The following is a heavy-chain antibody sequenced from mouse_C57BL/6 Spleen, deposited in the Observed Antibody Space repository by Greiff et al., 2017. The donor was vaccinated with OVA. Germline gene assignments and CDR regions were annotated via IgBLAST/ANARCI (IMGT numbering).Heavy chain of an antibody. Sequence: EVKLQESGGGLVKPGGSLKLSCAASGFTFSSYAMSWVRQTPEKRLEWVATISDGGSYTYYPDNVKGRFTISRDNAKNNLYLQMSHLKSEDTAMYYCARDHDGCFDYWGQGTTLTVSS. CDR2: ISDGGSYT. J-gene: IGHJ2*01. D-gene: IGHD2-3*01. CDR3: ARDHDGCFDY. V-gene: IGHV5-4*01. CDR1: GFTFSSYA.